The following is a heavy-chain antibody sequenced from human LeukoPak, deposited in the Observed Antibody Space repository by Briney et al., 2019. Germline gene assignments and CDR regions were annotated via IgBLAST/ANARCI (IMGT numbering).Heavy chain of an antibody. CDR3: ARDLANSGSYG. V-gene: IGHV3-48*03. CDR2: ISSSGSTI. Sequence: GGSLRLSCAASGFTFSSYEMNWVRQAPGKGLERVSYISSSGSTIYYADSVKGRFTISRDNAKNSLYLQMNSLRAEDTAVYYCARDLANSGSYGWGQGTLVTVSS. D-gene: IGHD1-26*01. J-gene: IGHJ4*02. CDR1: GFTFSSYE.